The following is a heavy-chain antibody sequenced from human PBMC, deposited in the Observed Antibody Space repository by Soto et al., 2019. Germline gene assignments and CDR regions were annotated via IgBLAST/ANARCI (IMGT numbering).Heavy chain of an antibody. CDR1: GYTFTSYA. CDR2: INAGNGNT. J-gene: IGHJ5*02. CDR3: ARSVAGPLHWFDP. D-gene: IGHD6-19*01. V-gene: IGHV1-3*01. Sequence: ASVNVSCKASGYTFTSYAMHWVRQAPGQRLEWMGWINAGNGNTKYSQKFQGRVTITRDTSASTAYMELSSLRSEDTAVYYCARSVAGPLHWFDPWGQGTLVTVSS.